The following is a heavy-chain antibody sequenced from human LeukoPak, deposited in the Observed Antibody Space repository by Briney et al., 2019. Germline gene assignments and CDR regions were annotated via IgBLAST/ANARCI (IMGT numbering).Heavy chain of an antibody. CDR2: IYSGDSHT. CDR3: ASARHGDYVWDY. V-gene: IGHV5-51*01. CDR1: GYSFTYW. Sequence: KGGESLKISCKGSGYSFTYWIGWVRQMPGKGLEWMWIIYSGDSHTKYSPSFQGRVTISADKSISTAYLQWSSLEASDTAMYYCASARHGDYVWDYWGQGTLVTVSS. J-gene: IGHJ4*02. D-gene: IGHD4-17*01.